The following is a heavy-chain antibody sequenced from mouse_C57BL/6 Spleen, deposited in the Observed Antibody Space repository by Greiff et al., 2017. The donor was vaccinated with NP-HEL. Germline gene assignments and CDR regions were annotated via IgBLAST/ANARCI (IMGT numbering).Heavy chain of an antibody. J-gene: IGHJ2*01. V-gene: IGHV1-26*01. CDR1: GYTFTDYY. Sequence: VQLQQSGPELVKPGASVKISCKASGYTFTDYYMNWVKQSHGKSLEWIGDINPNNGGTSYNQKFKGKATLTVDKSSSTAYMELRSLTSEDSAVYYCARRGDYYGKDYFDDWGQGTTLTVSS. CDR3: ARRGDYYGKDYFDD. D-gene: IGHD1-1*01. CDR2: INPNNGGT.